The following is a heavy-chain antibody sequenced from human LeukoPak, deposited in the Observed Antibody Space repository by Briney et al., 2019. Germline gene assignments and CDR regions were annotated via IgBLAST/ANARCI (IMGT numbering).Heavy chain of an antibody. CDR2: INHSGST. CDR1: GGSFSGYY. CDR3: ARGPYSSSYPASWFDP. Sequence: PSETLSLTCAVYGGSFSGYYWSWIRQPPGKGLEWIGEINHSGSTNYNPSLKSRVTISVDTSKNQFSLKLSSVTAADTAVYYCARGPYSSSYPASWFDPWGQGTLVTVSS. J-gene: IGHJ5*02. D-gene: IGHD6-13*01. V-gene: IGHV4-34*01.